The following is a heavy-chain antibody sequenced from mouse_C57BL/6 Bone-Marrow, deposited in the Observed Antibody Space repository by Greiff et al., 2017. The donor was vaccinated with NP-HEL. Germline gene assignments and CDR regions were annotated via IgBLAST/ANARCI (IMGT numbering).Heavy chain of an antibody. V-gene: IGHV14-4*01. CDR3: TPGGFRFAY. CDR2: IDPENGDT. J-gene: IGHJ3*01. Sequence: QLQQSGAELVRPGASVKLSCTASGFNIKDDYMHWVKQRPEQGLEWIGWIDPENGDTEYASKFQGKATITADTSSNTAYLQLSSLTSEDTAVYYCTPGGFRFAYWGQGTLVTVSA. CDR1: GFNIKDDY.